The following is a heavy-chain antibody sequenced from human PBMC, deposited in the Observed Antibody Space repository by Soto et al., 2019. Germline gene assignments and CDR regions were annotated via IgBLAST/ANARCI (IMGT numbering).Heavy chain of an antibody. J-gene: IGHJ5*02. Sequence: QVQLQESGPGLVKPSGTLSLTCAVSGDSVSSPYYWCWVRQPPGKGLEWIGEVFHTGTTSYNLSLRRRVTISMDKSINQFSLDLSSVTAADTAVYYCARSAGWYAIHAWGPGTLVIVSS. CDR3: ARSAGWYAIHA. D-gene: IGHD6-19*01. CDR1: GDSVSSPYY. V-gene: IGHV4-4*02. CDR2: VFHTGTT.